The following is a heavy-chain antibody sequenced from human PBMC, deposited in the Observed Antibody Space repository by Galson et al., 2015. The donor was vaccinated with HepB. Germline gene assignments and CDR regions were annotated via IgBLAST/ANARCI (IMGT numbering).Heavy chain of an antibody. J-gene: IGHJ4*02. Sequence: SLRLSCAASGFMFSAYVMHWVRQAPGKGLEWVALISYDGSNKYYTDSVKGRFTISRDNSKKTLYLQMNSLRAEDTAVYYCARDADYDILTGYYTPGKWGQGTLVTVSS. D-gene: IGHD3-9*01. CDR1: GFMFSAYV. CDR2: ISYDGSNK. V-gene: IGHV3-30*04. CDR3: ARDADYDILTGYYTPGK.